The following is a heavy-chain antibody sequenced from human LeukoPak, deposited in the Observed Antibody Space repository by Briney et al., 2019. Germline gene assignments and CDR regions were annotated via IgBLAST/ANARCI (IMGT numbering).Heavy chain of an antibody. CDR1: GYTFTSYD. J-gene: IGHJ6*03. CDR3: ARAGSSSSSWYHYYYMDV. Sequence: GASVKVSCKASGYTFTSYDINWVRQATGQGLEWMGWMNPNSGNTGYAQKFQGRVTMTRNTSISTAYMELSSLRSEDTAVYYCARAGSSSSSWYHYYYMDVWGKGTTVTISS. CDR2: MNPNSGNT. D-gene: IGHD6-13*01. V-gene: IGHV1-8*01.